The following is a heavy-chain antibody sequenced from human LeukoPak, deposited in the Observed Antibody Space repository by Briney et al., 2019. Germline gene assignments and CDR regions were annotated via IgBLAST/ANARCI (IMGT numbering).Heavy chain of an antibody. CDR1: GYSISSGYY. CDR3: ATPPSDCSSTSCYAFDI. D-gene: IGHD2-2*01. V-gene: IGHV4-38-2*01. CDR2: IYHSGST. Sequence: KPSETLSLTCAVSGYSISSGYYWGWIRQPPGKGLEWIGSIYHSGSTYYNPSLKSRVTMSVDTSKNQFSLKLSSVTAADTAVYYCATPPSDCSSTSCYAFDIWGQGTMVTVSS. J-gene: IGHJ3*02.